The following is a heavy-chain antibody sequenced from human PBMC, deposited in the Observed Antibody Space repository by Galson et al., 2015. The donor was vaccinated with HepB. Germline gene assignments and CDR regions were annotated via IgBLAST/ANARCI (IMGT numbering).Heavy chain of an antibody. CDR1: GGTFSSYA. CDR2: IIPILGIA. D-gene: IGHD2-15*01. J-gene: IGHJ4*02. Sequence: SVKVSCKASGGTFSSYAISWVRQAPGQGLEWMGGIIPILGIANYAQKFQGRVTITADKSTSTAYMELSSLRSEDTAVYYCARGGGYCSGGSCYGPPYYFDYWGQGTLVTISS. V-gene: IGHV1-69*10. CDR3: ARGGGYCSGGSCYGPPYYFDY.